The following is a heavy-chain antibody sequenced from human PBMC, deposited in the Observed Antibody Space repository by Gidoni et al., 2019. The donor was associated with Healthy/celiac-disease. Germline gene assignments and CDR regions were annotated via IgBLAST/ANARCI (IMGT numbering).Heavy chain of an antibody. V-gene: IGHV1-18*01. Sequence: QVQLVQSGAEVKKPGASVKVSCKASGYTFTSYGIRWVRQAPGQGLEWMGWIRPYNGNTNYEQKLPGRVTMTTDISTSTAYMELRSLRSDDTAVYYCARDHSTMIVVSYYYYGMDVWGQGTTVTVSS. CDR3: ARDHSTMIVVSYYYYGMDV. CDR2: IRPYNGNT. D-gene: IGHD3-22*01. CDR1: GYTFTSYG. J-gene: IGHJ6*02.